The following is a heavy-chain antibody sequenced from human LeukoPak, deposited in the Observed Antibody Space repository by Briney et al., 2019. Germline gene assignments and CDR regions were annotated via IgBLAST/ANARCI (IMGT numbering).Heavy chain of an antibody. CDR1: GFTFSSYA. V-gene: IGHV3-33*08. J-gene: IGHJ6*02. Sequence: TGGSLRLSCAASGFTFSSYAMHWVRQAPGKGLEWVAVIWYDGSNKYYADSVKGRFTISRDNSKNTLYLQMNSLRAEDTAVYYCARDWDTVSPSGMDVWGQGTTVTVSS. D-gene: IGHD4-11*01. CDR2: IWYDGSNK. CDR3: ARDWDTVSPSGMDV.